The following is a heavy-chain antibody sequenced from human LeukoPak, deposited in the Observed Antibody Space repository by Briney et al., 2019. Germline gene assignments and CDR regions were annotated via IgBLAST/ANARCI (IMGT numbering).Heavy chain of an antibody. V-gene: IGHV1-8*01. CDR2: MNPNSGNT. CDR1: GYTFTSYD. Sequence: ASVKVSCKASGYTFTSYDINWVRQATGQGLEWMGWMNPNSGNTGYAQKFQSRVTMTRNTSISTAYMELSSLRSEDTAVYYCARVSEERRGYSSSWPYWYFDLWGRGTLVTVSS. D-gene: IGHD6-13*01. CDR3: ARVSEERRGYSSSWPYWYFDL. J-gene: IGHJ2*01.